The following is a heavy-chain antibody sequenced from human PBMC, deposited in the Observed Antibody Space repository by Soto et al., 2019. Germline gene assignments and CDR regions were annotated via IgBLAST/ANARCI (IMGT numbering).Heavy chain of an antibody. Sequence: QVQLVESGGGVVQPGRSLRLSCAASGFTFSSYGMHWVRQAPGKGLEWVAVIWYDGSNKYYADSVKGRFTISRDNSKNTLDLQMNRLRAEDTAVYYCARDARRVATSYNWFDPWGQGTLVTVSS. CDR3: ARDARRVATSYNWFDP. CDR1: GFTFSSYG. CDR2: IWYDGSNK. V-gene: IGHV3-33*01. J-gene: IGHJ5*02. D-gene: IGHD5-12*01.